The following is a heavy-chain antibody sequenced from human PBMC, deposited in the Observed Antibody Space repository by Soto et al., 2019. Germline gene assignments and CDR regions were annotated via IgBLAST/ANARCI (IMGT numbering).Heavy chain of an antibody. CDR1: GYTFTSYG. CDR2: ISAYNGNT. Sequence: QVQLVQSGAEVKKPGASVKVSCKASGYTFTSYGISWVRQAPGQGLEWMGWISAYNGNTNYAQKLQGRVNMTTDTSTSTAYMELRSLRSDDTAVYYCARAPVVVVAGSLFDPWGQGTLVTVSS. V-gene: IGHV1-18*01. CDR3: ARAPVVVVAGSLFDP. D-gene: IGHD2-15*01. J-gene: IGHJ5*02.